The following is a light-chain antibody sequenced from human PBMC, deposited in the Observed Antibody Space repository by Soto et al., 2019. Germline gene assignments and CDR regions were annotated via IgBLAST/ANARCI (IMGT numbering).Light chain of an antibody. V-gene: IGLV2-14*01. CDR1: SSDVGDYDY. CDR3: SSYRSSNTLL. Sequence: QSVLTQPASVSGSPGQSITISCTGTSSDVGDYDYVSWYQQYAGKAPKMMIYEVSNRPSGVSNRFSGSKSGNTASLTISGLQAEDGADYYCSSYRSSNTLLFGGGTKLTVL. J-gene: IGLJ2*01. CDR2: EVS.